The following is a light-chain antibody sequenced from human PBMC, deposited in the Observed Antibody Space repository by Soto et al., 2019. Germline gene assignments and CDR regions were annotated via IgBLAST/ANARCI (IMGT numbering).Light chain of an antibody. CDR1: QSVSYN. J-gene: IGKJ4*01. CDR3: QQYNNWPPLT. CDR2: GAF. V-gene: IGKV3-15*01. Sequence: EIVMTQSPATLSVSPGERATLSCRASQSVSYNLAWYQQKPGQGPRLLIYGAFTRASGIPARFSGSGSGTECTITISSLPSEDFAVYYCQQYNNWPPLTFGGGTKVEIK.